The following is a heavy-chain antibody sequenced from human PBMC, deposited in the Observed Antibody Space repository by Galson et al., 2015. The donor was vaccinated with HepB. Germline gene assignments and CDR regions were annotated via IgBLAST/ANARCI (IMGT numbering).Heavy chain of an antibody. CDR1: GFTFSNYS. J-gene: IGHJ4*01. Sequence: SLRLSCAASGFTFSNYSMNWVRQGPGKGLEWASSISTSGTYIYYADSVQGRFTISRDNAKNSLYLQMNGLRAEDTAMYYCARGRRCSSSGCDGGGDYWGHGTLVSVSS. D-gene: IGHD2-2*01. CDR3: ARGRRCSSSGCDGGGDY. CDR2: ISTSGTYI. V-gene: IGHV3-21*01.